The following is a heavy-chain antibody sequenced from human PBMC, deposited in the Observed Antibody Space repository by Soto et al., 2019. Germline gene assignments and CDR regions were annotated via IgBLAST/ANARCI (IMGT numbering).Heavy chain of an antibody. CDR1: GGSFNEYY. Sequence: QVQLQQWGAGLLRPSETLSLTCAVSGGSFNEYYWTWIRQAPGKGLEWIGEVTDSGRTNHNPSFTSRVDISVDTSRNQFSLRLTSVTAADTAVYYCATSGIFRGVFLPIDSWGQGTLVTVSA. J-gene: IGHJ4*02. CDR3: ATSGIFRGVFLPIDS. V-gene: IGHV4-34*01. CDR2: VTDSGRT. D-gene: IGHD2-15*01.